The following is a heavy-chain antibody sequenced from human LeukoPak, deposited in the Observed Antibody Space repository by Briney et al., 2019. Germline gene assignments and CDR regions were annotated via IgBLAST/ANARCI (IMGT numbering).Heavy chain of an antibody. CDR1: GFIVSSNY. CDR2: IYSGGST. D-gene: IGHD3-22*01. J-gene: IGHJ5*02. Sequence: GGSLRLSCAASGFIVSSNYMSWVRQAPGKGLEWVSVIYSGGSTYYADSVKGRFTISRDNSKNTLYLQMNSLRAEDTAMYYCARSPWGITMIAEAWGQGTLVTVPS. V-gene: IGHV3-53*01. CDR3: ARSPWGITMIAEA.